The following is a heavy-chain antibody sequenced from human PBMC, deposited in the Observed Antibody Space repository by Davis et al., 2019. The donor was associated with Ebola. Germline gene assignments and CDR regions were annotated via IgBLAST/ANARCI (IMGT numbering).Heavy chain of an antibody. D-gene: IGHD3-3*01. CDR2: INHSGST. J-gene: IGHJ6*02. CDR1: GGSFSGYY. CDR3: ARVFFAEYYYYGMDV. V-gene: IGHV4-34*01. Sequence: PSETLSLTCAVYGGSFSGYYWSWIRQPPGKGLEWIGEINHSGSTNYNPSLKSRVTISVDTSKNQFSLKLSSVTAADTAVYYCARVFFAEYYYYGMDVWGQGTTVTVSS.